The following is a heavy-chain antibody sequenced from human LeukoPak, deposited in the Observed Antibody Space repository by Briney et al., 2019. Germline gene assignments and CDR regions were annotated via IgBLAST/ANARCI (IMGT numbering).Heavy chain of an antibody. Sequence: GASVKVSCKASGGTFSSYAISWVRQAPGQGLEWMGRIIPILGIANYAQKFQGRVTITADKSTSTAYMELSSLRSEDTAVYYCAREGVTIFGVVIHMDVWGKGTTVTVSS. D-gene: IGHD3-3*01. CDR2: IIPILGIA. V-gene: IGHV1-69*04. CDR3: AREGVTIFGVVIHMDV. J-gene: IGHJ6*03. CDR1: GGTFSSYA.